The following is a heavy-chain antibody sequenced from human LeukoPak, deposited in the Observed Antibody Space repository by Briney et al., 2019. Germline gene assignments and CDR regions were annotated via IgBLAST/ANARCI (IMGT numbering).Heavy chain of an antibody. CDR3: ARSARYCSSTSCYPYYYYMDV. Sequence: GGSLRLSCVASGFTFSNYVMNWVRQAPGKGLECVSSISGSGTSTYYADSVKGRFTSSRDNSKNTLYLQMNSLRAEDTAVYYCARSARYCSSTSCYPYYYYMDVWGKGTTVTVSS. CDR1: GFTFSNYV. D-gene: IGHD2-2*01. J-gene: IGHJ6*03. CDR2: ISGSGTST. V-gene: IGHV3-23*01.